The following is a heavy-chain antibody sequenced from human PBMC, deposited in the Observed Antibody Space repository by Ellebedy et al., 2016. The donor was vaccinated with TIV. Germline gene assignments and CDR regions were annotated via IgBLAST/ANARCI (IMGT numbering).Heavy chain of an antibody. CDR2: IYYSGST. J-gene: IGHJ4*02. CDR1: GYSIASNKW. D-gene: IGHD5-18*01. Sequence: SETLSLTXAVSGYSIASNKWWGWIRQPPGKGLEWIGHIYYSGSTYYNPSFKSRVTMSVNTSKNQFSLKLISVTAVDTAVYYCARAYTYALAYWGQGTLVTVSS. V-gene: IGHV4-28*03. CDR3: ARAYTYALAY.